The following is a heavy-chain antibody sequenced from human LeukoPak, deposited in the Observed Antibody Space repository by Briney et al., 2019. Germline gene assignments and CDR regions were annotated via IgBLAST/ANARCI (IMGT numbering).Heavy chain of an antibody. CDR1: GGSISSSNYC. CDR2: IYYIGNA. CDR3: ARTTAASQYGSGYFDN. J-gene: IGHJ4*02. Sequence: SETLSLTCTVSGGSISSSNYCWGWIRQPPGKGLEWIGTIYYIGNANYNPSLKSRVTISLYTVKNQFSLKLSSVIAADTPLHYGARTTAASQYGSGYFDNWGQGTLVTVSS. D-gene: IGHD3-10*01. V-gene: IGHV4-39*01.